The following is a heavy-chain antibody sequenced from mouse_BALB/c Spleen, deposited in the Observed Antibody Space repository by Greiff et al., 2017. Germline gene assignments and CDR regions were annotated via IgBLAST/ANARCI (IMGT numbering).Heavy chain of an antibody. D-gene: IGHD1-1*01. CDR3: ARTHYGSRYWYFDV. CDR1: GFSLTSYG. CDR2: IWSGGST. J-gene: IGHJ1*01. Sequence: VMLMESGPGLVQPSQSLSITCTVSGFSLTSYGVHWVRQSPGKGLEWLGVIWSGGSTDYNAAFISRLSISKDNSKSQVFFKMNSLQANDTAIYYCARTHYGSRYWYFDVWGAGTTVTVSS. V-gene: IGHV2-2*02.